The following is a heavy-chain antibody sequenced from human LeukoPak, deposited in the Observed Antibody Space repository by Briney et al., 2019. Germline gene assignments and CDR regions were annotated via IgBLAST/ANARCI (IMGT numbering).Heavy chain of an antibody. D-gene: IGHD6-19*01. J-gene: IGHJ4*02. Sequence: SETLSLTCSVSGGSISSHYWSWIRQAPGKQLEWIGYIYYNGNTNYNSSLKSRVTMSVDTSKNQFSLNLRSVTAADTAVYYCARGGWSLDYWGQGTPVTVSS. CDR2: IYYNGNT. V-gene: IGHV4-59*11. CDR3: ARGGWSLDY. CDR1: GGSISSHY.